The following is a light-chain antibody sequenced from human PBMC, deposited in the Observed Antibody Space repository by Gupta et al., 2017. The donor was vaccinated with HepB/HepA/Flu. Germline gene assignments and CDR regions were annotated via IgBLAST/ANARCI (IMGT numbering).Light chain of an antibody. Sequence: DIQMAQSPSSLSASVGDRVTITFRASQGISTYLAWFQQRPGKAPKSLIYGASTLQSGVPSKFSGTGSGTDFTLTISSLQPEDFATYYCQQYNSFPCTFGPGTKVDI. J-gene: IGKJ3*01. CDR3: QQYNSFPCT. CDR2: GAS. CDR1: QGISTY. V-gene: IGKV1-16*02.